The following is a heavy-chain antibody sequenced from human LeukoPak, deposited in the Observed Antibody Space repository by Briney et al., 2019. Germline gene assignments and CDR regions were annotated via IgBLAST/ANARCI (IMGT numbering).Heavy chain of an antibody. CDR3: ARLRDGYNSPFDF. J-gene: IGHJ4*02. V-gene: IGHV5-51*01. Sequence: GESLKISCKGAGYTFTRYWIGWVRQMPGKGLELMGIIYPGDSESNTRYSRSVQGHITISVDKSISTAYLQWSSLKASDTAMYYCARLRDGYNSPFDFWSQGTLVIVSS. CDR1: GYTFTRYW. CDR2: IYPGDSESNT. D-gene: IGHD5-24*01.